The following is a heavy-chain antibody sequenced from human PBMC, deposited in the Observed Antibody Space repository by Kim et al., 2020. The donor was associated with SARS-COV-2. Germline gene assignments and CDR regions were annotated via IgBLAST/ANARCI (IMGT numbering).Heavy chain of an antibody. J-gene: IGHJ4*02. CDR2: INHSGST. CDR3: SRGLPSHYYYGSGSCYIDY. D-gene: IGHD3-10*01. V-gene: IGHV4-34*01. CDR1: GGSFSGYY. Sequence: SETLSLTCAVYGGSFSGYYWSWIRQPPGKGLEWIGEINHSGSTNYNPSLKSRVTISVDTSKNQFSLKLSSVTAADTAAYYCSRGLPSHYYYGSGSCYIDYWGQGALVTVSS.